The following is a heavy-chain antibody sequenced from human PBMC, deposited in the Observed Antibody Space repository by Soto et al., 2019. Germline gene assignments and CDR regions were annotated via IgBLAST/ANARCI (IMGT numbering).Heavy chain of an antibody. CDR2: ISAAGDP. Sequence: EVQLVESGGGLVQPGGSLRLSCEASGFTFRNYDMHWVRQGTGKGLEWVSGISAAGDPDYADSVEGGFTISRENAQNSFFLKMNRLRVGDTAVYYSARTDRDFYGMDVWGQGTTVIVSS. CDR1: GFTFRNYD. J-gene: IGHJ6*02. V-gene: IGHV3-13*05. CDR3: ARTDRDFYGMDV.